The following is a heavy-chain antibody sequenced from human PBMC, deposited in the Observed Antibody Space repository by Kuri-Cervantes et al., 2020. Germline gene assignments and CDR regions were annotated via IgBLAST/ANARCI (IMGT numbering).Heavy chain of an antibody. Sequence: SETLSLTCAVHGESFTAYFWTWIRQPPGKGLEWIGEISHGGNTNYNPSLKSRVTMSVDTSKKHFSLKLSSVTAADTAVYYCARIVMVSTSWSGFDYWGQGTQVTVSS. V-gene: IGHV4-34*01. CDR3: ARIVMVSTSWSGFDY. CDR2: ISHGGNT. J-gene: IGHJ4*02. D-gene: IGHD6-13*01. CDR1: GESFTAYF.